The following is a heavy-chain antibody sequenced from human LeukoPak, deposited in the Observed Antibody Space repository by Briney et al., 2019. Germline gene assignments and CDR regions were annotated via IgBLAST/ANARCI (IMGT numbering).Heavy chain of an antibody. D-gene: IGHD3-16*02. V-gene: IGHV3-23*01. Sequence: GGSLRLSCAASGFTFSSYAMSWVRQAPGKGLEWVSPISGSGGSTYYADSVKGRFTISRDNSKNTLYLQMNSLRAEDTAVYYCAKDTPEDDYVWGSYRSRLFDYRGQGTLVTVSS. CDR3: AKDTPEDDYVWGSYRSRLFDY. CDR1: GFTFSSYA. CDR2: ISGSGGST. J-gene: IGHJ4*02.